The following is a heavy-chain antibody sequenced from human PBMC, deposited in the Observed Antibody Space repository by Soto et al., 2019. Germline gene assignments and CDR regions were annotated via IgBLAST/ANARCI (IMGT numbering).Heavy chain of an antibody. CDR2: IYYSGST. CDR3: ARLVYDSSGYRPG. V-gene: IGHV4-39*01. J-gene: IGHJ4*02. CDR1: GGSISSSSYY. Sequence: SETLCLTCNVSGGSISSSSYYWSWIRQPPGKGLEWIGSIYYSGSTYYNPSLKSRVTISVDTSKNQFSLKLSSVTAADTAVYYCARLVYDSSGYRPGWGQGTLVTVSS. D-gene: IGHD3-22*01.